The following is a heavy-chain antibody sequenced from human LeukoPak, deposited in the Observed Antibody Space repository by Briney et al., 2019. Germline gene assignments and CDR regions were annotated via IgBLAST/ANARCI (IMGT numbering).Heavy chain of an antibody. D-gene: IGHD2-15*01. CDR2: IYYSGST. CDR1: GGSISSYY. Sequence: PSETLSLTCTVSGGSISSYYWSWIRQPPGKGLEWIGYIYYSGSTNYNPSLKSRVTISVDTSKNQFSLKLSSVTAADTAVYYCARAPSGVVAVFHYWGQGTLVTVSS. J-gene: IGHJ4*02. CDR3: ARAPSGVVAVFHY. V-gene: IGHV4-59*01.